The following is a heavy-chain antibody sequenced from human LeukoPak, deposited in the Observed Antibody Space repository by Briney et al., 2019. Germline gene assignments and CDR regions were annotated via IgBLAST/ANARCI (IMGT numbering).Heavy chain of an antibody. Sequence: GGSLRLSCAASGFAFNKYSMNWVRQAPGKGLEWVSSISSTNTYIYYADSMKGRFTISRDSANNSLFLQMSGLRAEDTAVYYCARGHDYGDLYWFDPWGQGTLATVSS. CDR1: GFAFNKYS. J-gene: IGHJ5*02. CDR3: ARGHDYGDLYWFDP. D-gene: IGHD4-17*01. CDR2: ISSTNTYI. V-gene: IGHV3-21*03.